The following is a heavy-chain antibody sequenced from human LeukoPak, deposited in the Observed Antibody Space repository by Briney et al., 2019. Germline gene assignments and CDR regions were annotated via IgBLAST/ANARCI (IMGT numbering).Heavy chain of an antibody. CDR1: GYIFSNFW. CDR2: MHPGDSDT. CDR3: ARPGMTGTTYYFDY. Sequence: GESLKISCKGSGYIFSNFWIAWVRQMPGKGLEWMGIMHPGDSDTRYSPSSQGQVTFSADKSINTAYLQWSSLGASDTAMYYCARPGMTGTTYYFDYWGQGTLVTVSS. V-gene: IGHV5-51*01. D-gene: IGHD1-1*01. J-gene: IGHJ4*02.